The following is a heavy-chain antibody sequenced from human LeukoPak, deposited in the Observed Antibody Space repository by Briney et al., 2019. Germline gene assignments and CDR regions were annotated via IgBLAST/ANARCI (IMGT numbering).Heavy chain of an antibody. CDR1: GGSISSSSFF. D-gene: IGHD3-22*01. V-gene: IGHV4-39*02. Sequence: SETLSLTCTVSGGSISSSSFFWGWIRQPPGKGLEWIGSLYYSGSTYYNPSLKSRVTISVDTSKNQFSLKLSSVTAADPAVYYCAREPVIHYDSSGYKPHDAFDIWGQGTMVTVSS. CDR3: AREPVIHYDSSGYKPHDAFDI. J-gene: IGHJ3*02. CDR2: LYYSGST.